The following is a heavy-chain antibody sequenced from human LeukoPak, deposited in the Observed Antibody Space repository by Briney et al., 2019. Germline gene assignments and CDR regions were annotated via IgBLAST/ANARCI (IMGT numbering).Heavy chain of an antibody. Sequence: GGSLRLSCAGSGFTFTKFAMTWVRQAPGKGLVWVSSMGPTGDTYYLDSVKGRFSLSRDVSKSTMSLQMTTLRVDDTAVYFCAKATPYGTTWVGGFDLWGQGTMVTVSS. CDR1: GFTFTKFA. CDR2: MGPTGDT. J-gene: IGHJ3*01. V-gene: IGHV3-23*01. D-gene: IGHD1-26*01. CDR3: AKATPYGTTWVGGFDL.